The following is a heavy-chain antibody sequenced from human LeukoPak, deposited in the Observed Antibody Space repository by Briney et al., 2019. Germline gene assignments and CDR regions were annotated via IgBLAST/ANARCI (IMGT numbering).Heavy chain of an antibody. CDR2: IY. CDR1: GGSFSGYY. D-gene: IGHD6-13*01. CDR3: ARDPGQLARVRSFDY. Sequence: SETLSLTCAVYGGSFSGYYWSWIRQPPGKGLEWIGSIYYSGSTSYYSGSTYYNPSLKSRVTISVDTSKNRLSLKLSSVTAADTAVYYCARDPGQLARVRSFDYWGQGTLVTVSS. J-gene: IGHJ4*02. V-gene: IGHV4-39*07.